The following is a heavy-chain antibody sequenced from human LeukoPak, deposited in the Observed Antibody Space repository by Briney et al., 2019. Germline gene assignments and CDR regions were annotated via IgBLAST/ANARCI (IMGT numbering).Heavy chain of an antibody. CDR2: INGDSGNT. CDR3: ARAPYDILTGYSLNWFDP. Sequence: ASVKVSCKASGYTFTTYAMHWVRQAPGQRLEWMGWINGDSGNTKYSQKFQGRVTITRDTSAYTAYMELKSLSSADTAVYFCARAPYDILTGYSLNWFDPGGQGTLVTVSS. V-gene: IGHV1-3*01. D-gene: IGHD3-9*01. J-gene: IGHJ5*02. CDR1: GYTFTTYA.